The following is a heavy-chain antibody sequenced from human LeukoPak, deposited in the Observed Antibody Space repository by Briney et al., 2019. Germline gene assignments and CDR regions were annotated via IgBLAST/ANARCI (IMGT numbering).Heavy chain of an antibody. V-gene: IGHV3-7*01. CDR3: ASFSGYYYMDV. J-gene: IGHJ6*03. Sequence: PGGSLRLSCATSGFTFSSYWMSWVRQAPGEGLEWVANIKQDGSEKYYVDSVKGRFTISRDNARNSMYLQMNSLRAEDTAVYYCASFSGYYYMDVWGKGTTVTVSS. D-gene: IGHD2/OR15-2a*01. CDR2: IKQDGSEK. CDR1: GFTFSSYW.